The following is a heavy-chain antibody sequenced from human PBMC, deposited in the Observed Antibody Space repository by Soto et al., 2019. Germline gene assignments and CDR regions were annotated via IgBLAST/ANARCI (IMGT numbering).Heavy chain of an antibody. CDR1: GKTLSEVS. J-gene: IGHJ4*02. CDR3: ATQALMSSHPGVGATYFDH. Sequence: AASVKVSCKAYGKTLSEVSIHWMRQAPGMGLQWMGGFEPEDGEIVYAQMFQGRVTMTEEASTDTVYMELSSLKSEDTAVYYCATQALMSSHPGVGATYFDHWGQGTLVTVSS. D-gene: IGHD3-3*01. V-gene: IGHV1-24*01. CDR2: FEPEDGEI.